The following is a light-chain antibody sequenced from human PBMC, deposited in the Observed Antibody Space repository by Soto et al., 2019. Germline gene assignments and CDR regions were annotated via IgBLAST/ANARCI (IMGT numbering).Light chain of an antibody. CDR1: ESVSSN. CDR2: GAS. Sequence: TLSVSPGERATLSCRASESVSSNLAWYQQKPGQAPRLLFYGASTRATDIPARFSGTGSGTEFTLTISSLQSEDFAVYYCQQHSKWPRTFGQGTKVDIK. V-gene: IGKV3-15*01. J-gene: IGKJ1*01. CDR3: QQHSKWPRT.